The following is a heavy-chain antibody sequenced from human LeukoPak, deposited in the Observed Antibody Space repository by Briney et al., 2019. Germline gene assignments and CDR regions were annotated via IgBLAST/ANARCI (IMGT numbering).Heavy chain of an antibody. CDR3: ARDLGQYYDTSDNWFDP. CDR2: IRYDGSNK. V-gene: IGHV3-30*02. D-gene: IGHD3-22*01. Sequence: GGTLRLSCAASGFTFSSYGMHWVRQAPGKGLEWVAFIRYDGSNKYYADSVKGRFTISRDNSKNTLYLQMNSLRAEDTAVYYCARDLGQYYDTSDNWFDPWGQGTLVTVSS. CDR1: GFTFSSYG. J-gene: IGHJ5*02.